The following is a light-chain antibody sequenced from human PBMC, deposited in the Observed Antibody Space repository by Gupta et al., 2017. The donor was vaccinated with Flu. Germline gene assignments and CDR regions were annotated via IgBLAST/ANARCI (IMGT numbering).Light chain of an antibody. V-gene: IGKV1-5*03. CDR3: QQYNSYSAIT. CDR2: KAS. Sequence: DIQMTQSPSTLSASVGDRVTITCRASQSISSWLAWYQQKPGKAPKLLIYKASSLESGVPSRFSGSGYGTEFTLTISSRQPDDFATYYCQQYNSYSAITFGGGTKVEIK. J-gene: IGKJ4*01. CDR1: QSISSW.